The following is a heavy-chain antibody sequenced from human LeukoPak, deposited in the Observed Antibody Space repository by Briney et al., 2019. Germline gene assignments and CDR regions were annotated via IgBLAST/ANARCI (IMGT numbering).Heavy chain of an antibody. Sequence: SETLSLTCTVPGASISDYYWSWIRQPPGRGLEWIGYIYYTGSTNYNPSLRSRVTMSVDTSKNQFSLKLTSVTAADTAVYYCARNRWLDFWGQGTLVTVSS. CDR2: IYYTGST. D-gene: IGHD5-24*01. J-gene: IGHJ4*02. CDR3: ARNRWLDF. CDR1: GASISDYY. V-gene: IGHV4-59*01.